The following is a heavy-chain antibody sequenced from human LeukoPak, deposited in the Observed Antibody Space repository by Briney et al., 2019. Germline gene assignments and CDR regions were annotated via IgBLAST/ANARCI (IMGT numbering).Heavy chain of an antibody. V-gene: IGHV4-30-4*01. CDR2: IYYSGST. D-gene: IGHD4-17*01. Sequence: SETLSLTCTVSGGSISSGDYYWSWIRQPPGKGLEWIGYIYYSGSTYYNPSLKSRVTISVDTSKNQFSLKLSSVTAADTAVYCCARYPDYGDYEELVDYWGQGTLVTVSS. CDR3: ARYPDYGDYEELVDY. CDR1: GGSISSGDYY. J-gene: IGHJ4*02.